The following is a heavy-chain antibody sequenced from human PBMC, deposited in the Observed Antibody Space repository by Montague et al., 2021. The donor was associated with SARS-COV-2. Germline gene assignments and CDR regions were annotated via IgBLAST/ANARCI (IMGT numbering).Heavy chain of an antibody. V-gene: IGHV4-34*01. CDR3: ARGRQHFNMIVVVMTGGEYYFDX. J-gene: IGHJ4*02. D-gene: IGHD3-22*01. CDR1: GGSFSGYY. CDR2: INHSGST. Sequence: SETLSLTCAVYGGSFSGYYWSWIRQPPGKGLEWIGEINHSGSTNYNPSLKSRVTISVDTSKNQFSLKLSSVTAADTAVYYCARGRQHFNMIVVVMTGGEYYFDXWGQGTLVTVSS.